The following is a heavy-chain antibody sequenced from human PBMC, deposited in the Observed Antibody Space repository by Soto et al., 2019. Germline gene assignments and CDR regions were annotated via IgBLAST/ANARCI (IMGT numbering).Heavy chain of an antibody. J-gene: IGHJ3*02. CDR1: GGSISSYY. D-gene: IGHD3-16*01. Sequence: QVQLQESGPGLVKPSETLSLTCTVSGGSISSYYWSWIRQPPGKGLEWIGYIYYSGSTNYNPSLKSRVTISVDTSKNLFSLKLSSVTAADTAVYYCARADYDYVWGGAFDIWGQGTMVTVSS. CDR3: ARADYDYVWGGAFDI. CDR2: IYYSGST. V-gene: IGHV4-59*01.